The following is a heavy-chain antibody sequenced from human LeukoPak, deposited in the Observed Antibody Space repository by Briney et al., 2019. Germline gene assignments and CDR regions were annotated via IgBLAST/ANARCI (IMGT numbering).Heavy chain of an antibody. Sequence: PSETLSLTCTVSGGSISSYYWSWIRQPAGKGLEWIGRIYTSGSTNYNPPLKLRLPMSVDTSKTQFSLKLSSVTAADTAVYYCARGFGAAAGDYWGQGTPVTVSS. CDR2: IYTSGST. V-gene: IGHV4-4*07. CDR3: ARGFGAAAGDY. J-gene: IGHJ4*02. D-gene: IGHD6-13*01. CDR1: GGSISSYY.